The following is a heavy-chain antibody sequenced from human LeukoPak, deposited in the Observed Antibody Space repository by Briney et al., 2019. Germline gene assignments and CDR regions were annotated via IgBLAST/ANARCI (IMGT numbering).Heavy chain of an antibody. CDR3: ATSFPPY. V-gene: IGHV3-30*03. CDR2: ISYDGSNK. J-gene: IGHJ4*02. CDR1: GFTFSSYG. Sequence: PGRSLRLSCAASGFTFSSYGMHWVRQAPGKGLEWVAVISYDGSNKYYADSVKGRFTISRDNTKNTLYLQMNSLRAEDTAVYYCATSFPPYWGQGTLVTVSS.